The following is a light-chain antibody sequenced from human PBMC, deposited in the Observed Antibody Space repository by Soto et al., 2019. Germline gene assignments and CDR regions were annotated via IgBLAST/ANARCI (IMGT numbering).Light chain of an antibody. CDR1: SSDVGTYNL. V-gene: IGLV2-23*02. Sequence: QSVLTQPASVSGSPGQSITISCTGTSSDVGTYNLVSWYQQHPGKAPKLIIYEVNKRPSGVSNRFSGSKSGNTASLTISGLQAEDGADYHCCSYAGSFTPNHVFGTGTKSPS. J-gene: IGLJ1*01. CDR3: CSYAGSFTPNHV. CDR2: EVN.